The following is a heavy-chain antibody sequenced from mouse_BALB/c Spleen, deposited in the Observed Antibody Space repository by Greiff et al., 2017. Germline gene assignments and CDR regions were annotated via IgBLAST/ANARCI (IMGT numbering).Heavy chain of an antibody. V-gene: IGHV1-7*01. CDR1: GNTFTSYW. J-gene: IGHJ3*01. CDR3: ARDDYRYSRFAY. D-gene: IGHD2-14*01. CDR2: INPSTGYT. Sequence: QVQLQQSGAELAKPGASVKMSCKASGNTFTSYWMHWVKQRPGQGLEWIGYINPSTGYTEYNQKFKDKATLTADKSSSTAYMQLSSLTSEDSAVYYCARDDYRYSRFAYWGQGTLVTVSA.